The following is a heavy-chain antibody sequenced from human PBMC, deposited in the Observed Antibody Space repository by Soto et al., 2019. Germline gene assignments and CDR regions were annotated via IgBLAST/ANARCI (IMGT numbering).Heavy chain of an antibody. Sequence: GGSLRLSCSAPGFSFSTYGMHWVRQAPGKGLEWVAFISNDGSNKYYADSVKGRFTISRDNAKNSLYLQMNSLRAEDTAVYYCASQSSEWLLFASWGQGTLVTVSS. V-gene: IGHV3-30*03. CDR3: ASQSSEWLLFAS. CDR2: ISNDGSNK. CDR1: GFSFSTYG. J-gene: IGHJ4*02. D-gene: IGHD5-12*01.